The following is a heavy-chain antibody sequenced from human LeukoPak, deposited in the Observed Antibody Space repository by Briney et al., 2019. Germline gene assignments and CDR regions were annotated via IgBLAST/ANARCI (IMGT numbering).Heavy chain of an antibody. V-gene: IGHV4-34*01. Sequence: SETLSLTCAVYGVSFSGYYWSWIRQPPGKGLEWIREINHSGSTNYNPSLKSRVTISVDTSKNQFSLKLSSVTAADTAVYYCAIPRTVVVTAIPSFDYWGQGTLVTVSS. D-gene: IGHD2-21*02. CDR1: GVSFSGYY. CDR3: AIPRTVVVTAIPSFDY. J-gene: IGHJ4*02. CDR2: INHSGST.